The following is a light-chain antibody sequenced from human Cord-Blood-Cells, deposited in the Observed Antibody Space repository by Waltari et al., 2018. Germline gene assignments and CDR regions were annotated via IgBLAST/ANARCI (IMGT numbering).Light chain of an antibody. V-gene: IGKV1-33*01. Sequence: DIQMTQSPSSLSASVGDRVTITCQASQDISNYLNWYQQKPGKAPKLLIYDASKLETGVPSRFSGNGSGTDFTFTISSLQPEDIATYYCQQYDNLPFTFGPGTKVDIK. CDR1: QDISNY. CDR3: QQYDNLPFT. J-gene: IGKJ3*01. CDR2: DAS.